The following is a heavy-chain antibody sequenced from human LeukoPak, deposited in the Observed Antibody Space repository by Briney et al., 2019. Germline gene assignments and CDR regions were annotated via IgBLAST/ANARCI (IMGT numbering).Heavy chain of an antibody. CDR2: INSDGTFT. Sequence: GGSLRLSCAASGLTLSSYWMHWVRQAPGKGLVWVSRINSDGTFTNYADSVKGRFTISRDNAKNTLYLQMNSLRAEDTAVYYCARSGSGYSYGDHWGQGTLVTVSS. J-gene: IGHJ4*02. CDR1: GLTLSSYW. V-gene: IGHV3-74*01. D-gene: IGHD5-18*01. CDR3: ARSGSGYSYGDH.